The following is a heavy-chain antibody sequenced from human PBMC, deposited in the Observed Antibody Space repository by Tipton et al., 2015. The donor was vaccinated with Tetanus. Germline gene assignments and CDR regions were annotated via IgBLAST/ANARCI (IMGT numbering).Heavy chain of an antibody. V-gene: IGHV4-34*01. CDR2: INHSGGT. Sequence: TLSLTCAVDGGSFRGYYWTWIRQSPGKGLEWSGQINHSGGTSYISSLKGRVTISLDTSKNQISLRLRSVTAADAAVDYCARERKVGVSVRDGLDVWGQGTTVTVSS. CDR3: ARERKVGVSVRDGLDV. D-gene: IGHD5/OR15-5a*01. CDR1: GGSFRGYY. J-gene: IGHJ6*02.